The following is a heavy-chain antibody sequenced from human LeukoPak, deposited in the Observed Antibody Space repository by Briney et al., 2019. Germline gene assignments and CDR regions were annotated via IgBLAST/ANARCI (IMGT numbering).Heavy chain of an antibody. CDR2: IYDSGNT. D-gene: IGHD2-8*01. CDR1: GDSISSYY. Sequence: SETLSLTCTVSGDSISSYYWSWIRQPPGKGLEWIGYIYDSGNTNYNPSLESRVTISIHTSKNQFSLKLSSVTAADTAVYYCARGDRPREIPPLIRKKNAFDIWGQGTMVTVSS. V-gene: IGHV4-59*12. J-gene: IGHJ3*02. CDR3: ARGDRPREIPPLIRKKNAFDI.